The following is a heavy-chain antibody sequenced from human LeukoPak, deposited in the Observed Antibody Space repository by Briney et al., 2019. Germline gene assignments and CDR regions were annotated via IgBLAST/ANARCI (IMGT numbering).Heavy chain of an antibody. D-gene: IGHD2/OR15-2a*01. V-gene: IGHV1-69*13. Sequence: GAPVKVSCKASGGTFSSYAISWVRQAPGQGLEWMGGIIPIFGTANYAQKFQGRVTITADESTSTAYMELGSLGSDDTAVYYCARDTDFSIDYWGQGSLVTVSS. J-gene: IGHJ4*02. CDR2: IIPIFGTA. CDR1: GGTFSSYA. CDR3: ARDTDFSIDY.